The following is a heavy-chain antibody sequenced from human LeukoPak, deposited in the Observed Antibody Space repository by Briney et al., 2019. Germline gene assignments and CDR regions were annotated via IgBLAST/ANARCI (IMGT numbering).Heavy chain of an antibody. D-gene: IGHD1-26*01. CDR3: ARLVGATRRHDAFDI. CDR1: GYTFSSYF. Sequence: ASVKVSCKASGYTFSSYFMHWVRQTPGQGLEWMGIINPSGGATIYAQKFEGRVTMTRDMSTSTVYMEVSSLRSEDTAVYSCARLVGATRRHDAFDIWGQGTMVTVSS. CDR2: INPSGGAT. J-gene: IGHJ3*02. V-gene: IGHV1-46*01.